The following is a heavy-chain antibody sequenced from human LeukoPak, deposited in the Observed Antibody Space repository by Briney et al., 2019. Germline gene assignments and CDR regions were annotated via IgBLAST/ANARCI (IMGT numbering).Heavy chain of an antibody. CDR3: ARAGIAARRLNRVGSNWFDP. CDR1: GYTFTGYY. Sequence: GASVKVSCKASGYTFTGYYMHWVRQAPGQGLEWMGWINPNSGGTNYAQKFQGRVTMTRDTSISTAYMELSRLRSDDTAVYYCARAGIAARRLNRVGSNWFDPWGQGTLVTVSS. D-gene: IGHD6-6*01. J-gene: IGHJ5*02. CDR2: INPNSGGT. V-gene: IGHV1-2*02.